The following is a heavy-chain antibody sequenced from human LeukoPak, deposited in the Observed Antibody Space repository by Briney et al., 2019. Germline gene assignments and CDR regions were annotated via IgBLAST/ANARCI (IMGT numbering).Heavy chain of an antibody. CDR3: ARGTTMVRGAVDY. D-gene: IGHD3-10*01. V-gene: IGHV4-59*01. CDR1: GGSISSYY. J-gene: IGHJ4*02. CDR2: IYYSGST. Sequence: PSETLSLTCTVSGGSISSYYWSWIRQPPGKGLEWIGYIYYSGSTNYNPSLKSRVTISVDTSKNQFSLRLSSVTAADTAVYYCARGTTMVRGAVDYWGQGTLVTVSS.